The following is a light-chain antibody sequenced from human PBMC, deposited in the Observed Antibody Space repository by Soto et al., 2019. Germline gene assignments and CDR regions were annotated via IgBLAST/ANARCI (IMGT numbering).Light chain of an antibody. CDR3: QQYGSSPRT. J-gene: IGKJ1*01. V-gene: IGKV3-20*01. Sequence: EIVLTQSPATLSLSPGEGATLSCRASRGVSANYLAWYQQKPGQAPTLLIYGASIRAAGIPDRFSGSGSGTDFTLTIRRLEPEDFAVYYCQQYGSSPRTFGQGTKVDI. CDR1: RGVSANY. CDR2: GAS.